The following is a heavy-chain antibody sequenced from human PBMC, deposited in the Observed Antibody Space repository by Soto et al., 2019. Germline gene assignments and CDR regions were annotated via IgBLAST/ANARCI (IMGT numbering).Heavy chain of an antibody. D-gene: IGHD2-2*01. CDR3: VRVLAMPYFDY. CDR2: IYYSGST. V-gene: IGHV4-31*03. Sequence: SETLSLTCTVSGGSISSGGYYWSWVRQHPGKGLEWIGYIYYSGSTYYNPSLKSRVTISVDTSKNQFSLKLSSVTAADTAVYYCVRVLAMPYFDYWGQGTLVTVSS. J-gene: IGHJ4*02. CDR1: GGSISSGGYY.